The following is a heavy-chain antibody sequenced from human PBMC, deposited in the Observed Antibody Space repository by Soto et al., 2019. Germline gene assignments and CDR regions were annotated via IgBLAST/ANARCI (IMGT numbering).Heavy chain of an antibody. Sequence: GGSLRLSCAASGFTFSSYEMNWVRQAPGKGLEWVSYISSSGSTIYYADSVKGRFTISRDNAKNSLYLQMNSLRAEDTAVYYRARDQQDYYGSGSFPGFDYWGQGTLVTVSS. J-gene: IGHJ4*02. V-gene: IGHV3-48*03. CDR1: GFTFSSYE. CDR2: ISSSGSTI. CDR3: ARDQQDYYGSGSFPGFDY. D-gene: IGHD3-10*01.